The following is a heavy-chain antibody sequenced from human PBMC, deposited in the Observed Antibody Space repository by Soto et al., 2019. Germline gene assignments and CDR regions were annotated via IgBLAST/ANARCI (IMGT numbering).Heavy chain of an antibody. Sequence: KPSETLSLTCTVSGGSISSGDYYWSWIRQPPGKGLEWIGYIYYSGSTYYNPSLKSRVTISVDTSKNQFSLKLSSVTAADTAVYYCASSTGYYGMDVWGQGTTVTVSS. D-gene: IGHD4-17*01. CDR3: ASSTGYYGMDV. J-gene: IGHJ6*02. V-gene: IGHV4-30-4*01. CDR2: IYYSGST. CDR1: GGSISSGDYY.